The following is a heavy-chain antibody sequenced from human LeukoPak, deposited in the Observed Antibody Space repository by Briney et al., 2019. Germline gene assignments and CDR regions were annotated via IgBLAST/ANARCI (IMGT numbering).Heavy chain of an antibody. V-gene: IGHV3-30*18. CDR2: ISYDGSNK. J-gene: IGHJ4*02. CDR3: AKFEGYSSWGGDY. Sequence: GGSLRLSCAASGFTFSSYGMHWVRQAPGKGLEWVAVISYDGSNKYYADSVKGRFTISRDNSKNTLYLQMNSLRAEDTAVYYCAKFEGYSSWGGDYWGRGTLVTVSS. D-gene: IGHD6-13*01. CDR1: GFTFSSYG.